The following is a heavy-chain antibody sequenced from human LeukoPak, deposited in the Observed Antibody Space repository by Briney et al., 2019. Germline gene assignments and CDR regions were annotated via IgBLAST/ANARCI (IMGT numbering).Heavy chain of an antibody. V-gene: IGHV3-48*02. Sequence: GGSLRLSCAASGFTFSSYSMNWVRQAPGKGLEWVSYISSSSSTIYYADSAKGRFTISRDNAKNSLYLQMNSLRDEDTAVYYCARVDTPMFYGAFDIWGQGTMVTVSS. CDR2: ISSSSSTI. J-gene: IGHJ3*02. D-gene: IGHD5-18*01. CDR1: GFTFSSYS. CDR3: ARVDTPMFYGAFDI.